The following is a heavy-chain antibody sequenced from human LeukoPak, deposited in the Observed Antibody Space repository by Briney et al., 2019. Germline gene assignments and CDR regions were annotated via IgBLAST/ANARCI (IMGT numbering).Heavy chain of an antibody. CDR2: IKQDGSEK. Sequence: GGSLRLSCAASGFTFSSYWMTWVRQAPGKGLEWVANIKQDGSEKYYVDSVKGRFSISRDNAKNSLYLQMNSLRAEDTAVYYCARDAGWLDIDYWGQGTLVTVSS. D-gene: IGHD3-22*01. V-gene: IGHV3-7*04. J-gene: IGHJ4*02. CDR3: ARDAGWLDIDY. CDR1: GFTFSSYW.